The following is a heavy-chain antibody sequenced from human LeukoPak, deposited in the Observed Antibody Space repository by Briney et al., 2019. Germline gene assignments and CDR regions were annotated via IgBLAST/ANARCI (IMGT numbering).Heavy chain of an antibody. J-gene: IGHJ4*02. Sequence: PGGSLRLSCAASGFTFSSYWMSWVRQAPGKGLEWVANIKQDGSEKYYVDSVKGRFTISRDNAKNPLYLQMNSLRAEDTAVYYCARDRAGSYYRYWGQGTLVTVSS. CDR3: ARDRAGSYYRY. V-gene: IGHV3-7*01. CDR1: GFTFSSYW. CDR2: IKQDGSEK. D-gene: IGHD1-26*01.